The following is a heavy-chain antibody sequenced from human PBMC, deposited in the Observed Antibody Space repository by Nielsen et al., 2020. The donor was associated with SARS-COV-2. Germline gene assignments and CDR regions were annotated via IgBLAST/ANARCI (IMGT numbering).Heavy chain of an antibody. D-gene: IGHD5-12*01. Sequence: GGSLRLSCAASGFTFSSYGMHWVRQAPGKGLEWVAVIWYDGSNKYYADSVKGRFTISRDNAKNSLYLQMNSLRAEDTAVYYCARDVGIHSGYERLDYWGQGTLVTVSS. V-gene: IGHV3-33*01. J-gene: IGHJ4*02. CDR1: GFTFSSYG. CDR2: IWYDGSNK. CDR3: ARDVGIHSGYERLDY.